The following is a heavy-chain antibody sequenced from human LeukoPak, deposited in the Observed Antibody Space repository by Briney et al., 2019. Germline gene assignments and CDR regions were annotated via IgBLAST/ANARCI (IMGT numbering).Heavy chain of an antibody. CDR3: ARHRVAARLRLNYFDY. CDR1: GYTFTGYY. Sequence: ASVKVSCKASGYTFTGYYMHWVRQAPGQGLEWMGWISAYNGNTNYAQKLQGRVTMTTDTSTSTAYMELRSLRSDDTAVYYCARHRVAARLRLNYFDYWGQGTLVTVSS. V-gene: IGHV1-18*04. D-gene: IGHD6-6*01. J-gene: IGHJ4*02. CDR2: ISAYNGNT.